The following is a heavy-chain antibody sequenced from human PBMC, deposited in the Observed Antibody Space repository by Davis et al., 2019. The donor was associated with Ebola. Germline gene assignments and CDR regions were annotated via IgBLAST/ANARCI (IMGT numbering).Heavy chain of an antibody. CDR1: GFTFSNAW. D-gene: IGHD4-17*01. Sequence: GESLKTSCAASGFTFSNAWMSWVRQAPGKGLEWVGFIRSKAYGGTTEYAASVKGRFTISRDDSKSIAYLQMNSLKTEDTAVYYCTRAPYDYGDYAFDYWGQGTLVTVSS. J-gene: IGHJ4*02. CDR2: IRSKAYGGTT. CDR3: TRAPYDYGDYAFDY. V-gene: IGHV3-49*04.